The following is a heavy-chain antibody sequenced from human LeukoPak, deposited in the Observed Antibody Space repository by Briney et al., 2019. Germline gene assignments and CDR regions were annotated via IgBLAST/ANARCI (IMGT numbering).Heavy chain of an antibody. CDR3: AKDTGMAVAPFDY. J-gene: IGHJ4*02. CDR1: GFTFDDYA. CDR2: ISWNSGSI. Sequence: PGGSLRLSCAASGFTFDDYAMHWVRQAPGKGLEWVSGISWNSGSIGYADSVKGRFTISRDNAKNSLYLQMNSLRAEDTALYYCAKDTGMAVAPFDYWGQGTLVTASS. V-gene: IGHV3-9*01. D-gene: IGHD6-19*01.